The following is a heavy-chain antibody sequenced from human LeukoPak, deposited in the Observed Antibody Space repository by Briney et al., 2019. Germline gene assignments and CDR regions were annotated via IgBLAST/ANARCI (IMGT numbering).Heavy chain of an antibody. D-gene: IGHD3-3*01. CDR3: ARDQYDTWSRRGNFDS. CDR2: ISYDGSEK. CDR1: GFTFRSYP. J-gene: IGHJ4*02. V-gene: IGHV3-30-3*01. Sequence: GGSLRLSCAASGFTFRSYPMHWVRQAPGKGLEWVAVISYDGSEKHYADPVKGRFTISRDNTKNSLYLQMNSLRVEDTAVFYCARDQYDTWSRRGNFDSWGQGTLVIVSS.